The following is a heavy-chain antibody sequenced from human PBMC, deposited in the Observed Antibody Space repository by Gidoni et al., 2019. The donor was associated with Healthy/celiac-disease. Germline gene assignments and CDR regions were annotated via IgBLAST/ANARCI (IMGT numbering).Heavy chain of an antibody. D-gene: IGHD3-22*01. CDR3: ARGVPYYYDSSGFYYFDY. CDR2: IKQDGSEK. V-gene: IGHV3-7*03. Sequence: EVQLVESGGGLVQPGGSLRLSCAASGFTFSSYWMSWVRQAPGKGLEWLANIKQDGSEKYYVDSVKGRFTISRDNAKNSLYLQMNSLRAEDTAVYYCARGVPYYYDSSGFYYFDYWGQGTLVTVSS. J-gene: IGHJ4*02. CDR1: GFTFSSYW.